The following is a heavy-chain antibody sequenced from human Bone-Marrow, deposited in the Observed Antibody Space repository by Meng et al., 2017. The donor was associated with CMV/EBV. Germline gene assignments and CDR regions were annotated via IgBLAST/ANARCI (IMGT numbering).Heavy chain of an antibody. Sequence: YTFINYGISWVRQAPGQGPEWMGWINTYNGNTYYAQSLQGRVTMTADTSTRTAYMELRSLKSDDTAVYYCARVRWYANSGYPFDFDHWGQGTLVTVSS. V-gene: IGHV1-18*01. CDR3: ARVRWYANSGYPFDFDH. CDR1: YTFINYG. CDR2: INTYNGNT. J-gene: IGHJ4*02. D-gene: IGHD3-22*01.